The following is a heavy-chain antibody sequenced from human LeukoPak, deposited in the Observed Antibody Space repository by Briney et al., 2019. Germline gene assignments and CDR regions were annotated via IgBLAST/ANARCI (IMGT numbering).Heavy chain of an antibody. CDR2: ISGSGGST. D-gene: IGHD2-8*01. Sequence: GGSLRPSCAASGFTFSDNYMTWVRQAPGKGLEWVSAISGSGGSTYYADSVKGRFTISRDNSKNTLYLQMNSLRAEDTAVYYCAKTGSDIVLMVYAILFDYWGQGTLVTVSS. CDR3: AKTGSDIVLMVYAILFDY. V-gene: IGHV3-23*01. J-gene: IGHJ4*02. CDR1: GFTFSDNY.